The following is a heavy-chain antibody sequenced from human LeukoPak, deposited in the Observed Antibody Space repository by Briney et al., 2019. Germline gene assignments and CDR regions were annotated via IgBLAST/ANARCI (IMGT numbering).Heavy chain of an antibody. J-gene: IGHJ4*02. CDR2: ISGSGRGT. Sequence: GGSLRLSCAASGFTFSSYGMSWVRQAPGKGLEWVSVISGSGRGTAYADSVKGRFTISRDNSKNTLYLQMNSLRAEDAAVYYCAKDSHFDYWGQGALVTVSS. V-gene: IGHV3-23*01. CDR3: AKDSHFDY. CDR1: GFTFSSYG.